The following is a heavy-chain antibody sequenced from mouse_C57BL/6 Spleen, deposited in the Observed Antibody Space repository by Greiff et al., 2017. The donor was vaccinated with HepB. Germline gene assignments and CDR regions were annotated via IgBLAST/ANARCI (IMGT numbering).Heavy chain of an antibody. CDR2: ISGGGGNT. J-gene: IGHJ2*01. CDR1: GFTFSSYT. V-gene: IGHV5-9*01. D-gene: IGHD1-1*01. CDR3: ARTTLVCDY. Sequence: EVKLMESGGGLVKPGGSLKLSCAASGFTFSSYTMSWVRQTPEKRLEWVATISGGGGNTYYPDSVKGRFTISRDNAKNTLYLQMSSLRSEDTSLYYCARTTLVCDYWGQGTTLTVSS.